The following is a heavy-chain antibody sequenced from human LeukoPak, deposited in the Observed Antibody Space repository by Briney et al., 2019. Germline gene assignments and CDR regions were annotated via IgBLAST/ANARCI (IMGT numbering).Heavy chain of an antibody. Sequence: SVKVSCKASGGTFSSYAISWVRQAPGQGLEWMGGIIPIFGTANYAQKFQGRVTITTDESTSTAYMELSSLRSEDTAVYYCARGTYYYDSSGFDYWGQGTLVTVSS. CDR1: GGTFSSYA. CDR2: IIPIFGTA. D-gene: IGHD3-22*01. CDR3: ARGTYYYDSSGFDY. V-gene: IGHV1-69*05. J-gene: IGHJ4*02.